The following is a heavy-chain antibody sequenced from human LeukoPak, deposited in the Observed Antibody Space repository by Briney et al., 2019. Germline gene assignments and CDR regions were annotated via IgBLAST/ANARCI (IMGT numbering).Heavy chain of an antibody. D-gene: IGHD5-24*01. J-gene: IGHJ4*02. CDR1: GFMFSDFW. Sequence: GGSLRLSCAASGFMFSDFWMTWVRQAPGKGLEWVAHIKEDGSATQSIDAVKGRFTISRDNAKNSLYLQMNSLRAEDTAVYYCARGQHGYSYFDTWGQGTLVTVSS. CDR2: IKEDGSAT. CDR3: ARGQHGYSYFDT. V-gene: IGHV3-7*04.